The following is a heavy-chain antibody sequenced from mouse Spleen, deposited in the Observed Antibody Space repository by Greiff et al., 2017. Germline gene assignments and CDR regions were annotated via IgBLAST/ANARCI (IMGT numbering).Heavy chain of an antibody. V-gene: IGHV5-9-3*01. CDR1: GFTFSSYA. CDR3: ARISHAMDY. Sequence: EVQGVESGGGLVKPGGSLKLSCAASGFTFSSYAMSWVRQTPEKRLEWVATISSGGSYTYYPDSVKGRFTISRDNAKNTLYLQMSSLRSEDTAMYYCARISHAMDYWGQGASVTGS. CDR2: ISSGGSYT. J-gene: IGHJ4*01.